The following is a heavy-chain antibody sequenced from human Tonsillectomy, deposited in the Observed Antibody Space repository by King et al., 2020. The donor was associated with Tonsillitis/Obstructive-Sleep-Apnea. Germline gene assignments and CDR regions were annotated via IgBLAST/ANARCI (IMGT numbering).Heavy chain of an antibody. D-gene: IGHD3-9*01. CDR3: ARGGDFDWYDY. CDR2: IQQDGSEK. Sequence: VQLVESGGGLVQPGGSLRLSCAASGFTFSDYWMNWVRQAPGNGLEWVANIQQDGSEKYYVDSVKGRFTISRDNAKNSLYLQMNSLRAEDTAVYFCARGGDFDWYDYWGQGSLVTVSS. CDR1: GFTFSDYW. J-gene: IGHJ4*02. V-gene: IGHV3-7*04.